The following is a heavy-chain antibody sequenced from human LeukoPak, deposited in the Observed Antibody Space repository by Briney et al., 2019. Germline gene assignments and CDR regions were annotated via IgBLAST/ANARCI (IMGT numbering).Heavy chain of an antibody. Sequence: TSETLSLTCAVYGGSFSGYCWSWIRQPPGKGLEWIGEINHSGSTNYNPSLKSRVTISVDTSKNQFSLKLSSVTAADTAVYYCARVIIVGATFGPGDRVWFDPWGQGTLVTVSS. V-gene: IGHV4-34*01. D-gene: IGHD1-26*01. CDR3: ARVIIVGATFGPGDRVWFDP. CDR2: INHSGST. J-gene: IGHJ5*02. CDR1: GGSFSGYC.